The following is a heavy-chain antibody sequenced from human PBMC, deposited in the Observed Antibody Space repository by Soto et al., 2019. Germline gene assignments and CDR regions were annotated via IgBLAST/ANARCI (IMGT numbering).Heavy chain of an antibody. CDR3: ATWPDREHAFDV. V-gene: IGHV3-53*01. CDR1: GLTISGKKY. Sequence: DVQLVESGGGLIQPGESLRLSCAAFGLTISGKKYVAWVRQAPGKGLEWVSALYDVDGSFYADSVTGRFTTSSDSSKTTVYLQMKDLRPDDTAVYYRATWPDREHAFDVWGQGTTVTISS. D-gene: IGHD1-1*01. CDR2: LYDVDGS. J-gene: IGHJ3*01.